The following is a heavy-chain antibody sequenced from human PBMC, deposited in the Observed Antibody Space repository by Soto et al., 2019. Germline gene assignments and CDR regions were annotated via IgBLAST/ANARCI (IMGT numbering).Heavy chain of an antibody. Sequence: QVQLVQSGAEVKKPGASVKVSCKASGYTFTSYGISWVRQAPGQGLEWMGWISAYNGNTNYAQKLQGRVTMTTDTSTSTAYMELRSLRSDDTAVYYCARDLNSPYYYGSGAGWFDPWGQGTLVTVSS. V-gene: IGHV1-18*01. CDR1: GYTFTSYG. CDR3: ARDLNSPYYYGSGAGWFDP. CDR2: ISAYNGNT. D-gene: IGHD3-10*01. J-gene: IGHJ5*02.